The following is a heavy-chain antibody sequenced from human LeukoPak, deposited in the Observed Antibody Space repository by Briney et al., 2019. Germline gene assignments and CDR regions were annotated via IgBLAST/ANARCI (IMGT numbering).Heavy chain of an antibody. Sequence: GGSLRLSCAASGFTVSSNYMSWVRQAPGKGLEWSSVIYSGCSTYYADSVKGRFTISRDTSKNTLYLQMNSLRAEDTAVYYCAREAYSSSWYPTGYYYGMDVWGQGTTVTVSS. CDR3: AREAYSSSWYPTGYYYGMDV. CDR2: IYSGCST. D-gene: IGHD6-13*01. J-gene: IGHJ6*02. CDR1: GFTVSSNY. V-gene: IGHV3-66*01.